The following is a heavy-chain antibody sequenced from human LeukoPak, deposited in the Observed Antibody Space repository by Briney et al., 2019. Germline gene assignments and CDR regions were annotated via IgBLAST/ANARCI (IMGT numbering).Heavy chain of an antibody. J-gene: IGHJ5*02. Sequence: PSETLSLTCTVSGGAISSHYWSWIRQPPGKGLEWIGYIYYSGSTNYNPSLRSRVTISVDTSKNQFSLRLSSVTAADTAVYYCARRVQMSSASATSNTWLDPWGQGTLVSV. CDR3: ARRVQMSSASATSNTWLDP. D-gene: IGHD3-10*01. V-gene: IGHV4-59*11. CDR2: IYYSGST. CDR1: GGAISSHY.